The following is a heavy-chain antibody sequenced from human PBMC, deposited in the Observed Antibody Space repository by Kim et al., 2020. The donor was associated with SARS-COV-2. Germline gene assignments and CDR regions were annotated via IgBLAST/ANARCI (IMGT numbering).Heavy chain of an antibody. D-gene: IGHD1-26*01. V-gene: IGHV4-31*02. J-gene: IGHJ6*02. CDR3: ARDGTYSGSPDAMDV. Sequence: PSLKSRVTISVDTSKNQFSLKLSSVTAADTAVYYCARDGTYSGSPDAMDVWGQGTTVTVSS.